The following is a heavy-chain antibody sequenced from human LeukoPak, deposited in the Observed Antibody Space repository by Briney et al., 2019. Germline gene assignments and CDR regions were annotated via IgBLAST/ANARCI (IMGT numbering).Heavy chain of an antibody. J-gene: IGHJ4*02. CDR1: GFAFSNFD. CDR3: AKRGSYFGGFDY. D-gene: IGHD3-10*01. Sequence: PGGSLRLSRAASGFAFSNFDMSWVRPAPGKGLEWVSAISGSGESTFYAESVKGRFTISRDNSKNTLYLQMNGLRGEDTAIYYCAKRGSYFGGFDYWGQGTLLTVPS. V-gene: IGHV3-23*01. CDR2: ISGSGEST.